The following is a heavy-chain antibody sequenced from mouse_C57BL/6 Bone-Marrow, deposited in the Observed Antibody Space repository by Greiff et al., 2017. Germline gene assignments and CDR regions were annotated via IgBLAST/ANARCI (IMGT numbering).Heavy chain of an antibody. CDR3: ASNGNWGAMDY. CDR1: GFNIKDYY. V-gene: IGHV14-2*01. CDR2: IDPEDGET. Sequence: VQLQQSGAELVKPGASVKLSCTASGFNIKDYYMHWVKQRTEQGLEWIGRIDPEDGETKYASKFQGKATITADTSSNTAYLELSSLTSEDTAVYDYASNGNWGAMDYWGQGTSVTVSS. D-gene: IGHD2-1*01. J-gene: IGHJ4*01.